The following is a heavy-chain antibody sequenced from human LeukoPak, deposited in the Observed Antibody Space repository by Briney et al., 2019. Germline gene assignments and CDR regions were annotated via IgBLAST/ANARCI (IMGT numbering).Heavy chain of an antibody. Sequence: GASVKVSCKASGYTFTGYYMHWVRQAPGQGLEWMGWINPNGGGTNYAQKFQGRVTMTRDTSISTAYMELSRLRSDDTAVYYCAREIDHYYDSSGYYYPFDYWGQGTLVTVSS. CDR2: INPNGGGT. D-gene: IGHD3-22*01. CDR3: AREIDHYYDSSGYYYPFDY. J-gene: IGHJ4*02. CDR1: GYTFTGYY. V-gene: IGHV1-2*02.